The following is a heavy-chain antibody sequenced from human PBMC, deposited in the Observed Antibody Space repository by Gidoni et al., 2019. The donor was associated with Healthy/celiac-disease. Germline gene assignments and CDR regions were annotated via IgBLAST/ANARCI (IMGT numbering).Heavy chain of an antibody. CDR1: GGSISSGGYY. Sequence: QVQLQESGPGLVKPSQPLSLTCTVPGGSISSGGYYWSWIRQHPGKGLEWIGYIYYSGSTYYNPSLKSRVTISVDTSKNQFSLKLSSVTAADTAVYYCARGDYYDSSGHAFDIWGQGTMVTVSS. V-gene: IGHV4-31*03. J-gene: IGHJ3*02. CDR3: ARGDYYDSSGHAFDI. CDR2: IYYSGST. D-gene: IGHD3-22*01.